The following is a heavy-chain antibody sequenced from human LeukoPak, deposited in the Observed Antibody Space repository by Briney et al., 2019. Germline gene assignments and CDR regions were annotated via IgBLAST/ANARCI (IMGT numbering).Heavy chain of an antibody. D-gene: IGHD1-26*01. CDR3: ARDGWELLLDY. Sequence: SETLSLTCTVSGGSISSYYWSWIRQPPGKGLEWIGYIYYSGSTNYNPSLKSRVTISVDTSKNQFSLKLSSVTAADTAVYYCARDGWELLLDYWGQGTLVTVSS. J-gene: IGHJ4*02. CDR2: IYYSGST. CDR1: GGSISSYY. V-gene: IGHV4-4*08.